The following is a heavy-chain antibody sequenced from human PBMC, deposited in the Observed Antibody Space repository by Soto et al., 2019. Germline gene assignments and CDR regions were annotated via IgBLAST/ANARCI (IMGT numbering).Heavy chain of an antibody. J-gene: IGHJ1*01. D-gene: IGHD4-17*01. Sequence: QLQLQESGPGLVKPSETLSLTCTVSGGSISSSSYYWGWIRQPPGKGLEWIGSIYYSGSTYYNPSLKRRVTISVDTSNNQFSLQLSSVTAADTAVYYCARGYSYGDYEMEYFQRWGHGTLVTVSS. V-gene: IGHV4-39*01. CDR2: IYYSGST. CDR3: ARGYSYGDYEMEYFQR. CDR1: GGSISSSSYY.